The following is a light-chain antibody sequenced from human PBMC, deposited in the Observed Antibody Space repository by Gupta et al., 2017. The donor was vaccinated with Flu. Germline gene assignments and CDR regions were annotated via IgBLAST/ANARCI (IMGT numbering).Light chain of an antibody. V-gene: IGLV1-44*01. J-gene: IGLJ2*01. Sequence: SVLTQPPSASGTPGQRVTISCSGSSSNIGSNTVNWYQQLPGTAPKLLIYSNNQRPSGVPDRFSGYKAGTSASLDISGLQSEDEADDYCAESDASLKGLVFGGGTKMTVL. CDR2: SNN. CDR3: AESDASLKGLV. CDR1: SSNIGSNT.